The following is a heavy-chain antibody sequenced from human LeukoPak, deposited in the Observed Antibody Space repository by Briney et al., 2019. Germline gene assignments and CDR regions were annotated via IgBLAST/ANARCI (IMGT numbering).Heavy chain of an antibody. J-gene: IGHJ4*02. CDR1: GFTFSSYW. CDR2: IKQDGSEK. CDR3: ASLGGPATATLFDY. D-gene: IGHD2-15*01. V-gene: IGHV3-7*01. Sequence: GGSLRLSCAASGFTFSSYWMSWVRQAPGKGLEWVANIKQDGSEKYYVDSVKGRFTISRDNAKNSLYLQMNSLRAEDTAVYYCASLGGPATATLFDYWGQGTLVTVSS.